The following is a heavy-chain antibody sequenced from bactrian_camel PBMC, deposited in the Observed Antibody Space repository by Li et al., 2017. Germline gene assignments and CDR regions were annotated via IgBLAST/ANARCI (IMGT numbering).Heavy chain of an antibody. CDR2: IYNVGGAS. V-gene: IGHV3S6*01. CDR1: AYADVGYC. Sequence: HVQLVESGGGSVQAGGSLRLSCAASAYADVGYCVGWFRQAPGKEREGIAHIYNVGGASYYADSVKGRFTISRDDAKNTLYLQMNNTKPEDTAMYYCAGRAAVVTVCSAKAEYDYWGQGTQVTVS. CDR3: AGRAAVVTVCSAKAEYDY. J-gene: IGHJ4*01. D-gene: IGHD3*01.